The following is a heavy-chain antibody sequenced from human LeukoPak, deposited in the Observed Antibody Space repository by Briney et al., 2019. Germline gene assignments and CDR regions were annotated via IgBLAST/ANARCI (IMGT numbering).Heavy chain of an antibody. V-gene: IGHV4-39*01. CDR1: GAPISGSGYY. CDR2: IYSSGST. J-gene: IGHJ4*02. CDR3: AKSGGYGLIDY. Sequence: SETLSLTCTVSGAPISGSGYYWGWIRQPPGKGLEWIGSIYSSGSTYYNASLQSRVTISIETSKNQISLRLNSVTAADTAMYYCAKSGGYGLIDYWGQGTLVTVSS. D-gene: IGHD1-26*01.